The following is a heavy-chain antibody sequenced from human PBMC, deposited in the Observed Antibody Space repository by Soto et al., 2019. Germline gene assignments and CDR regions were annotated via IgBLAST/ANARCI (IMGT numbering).Heavy chain of an antibody. V-gene: IGHV1-8*01. CDR1: GYTFTSYD. Sequence: QVPLVQSGAEVKKPGASVKVSCKASGYTFTSYDINWVRHATGQGLEWMGWMNPNSGNTGYAQKFQGRVTMTRNTPISTAYMELRSLSSEDAALYYCARGLFADFWSAVFCYWFYPWGQGTLVTVSS. CDR2: MNPNSGNT. CDR3: ARGLFADFWSAVFCYWFYP. D-gene: IGHD3-3*01. J-gene: IGHJ5*02.